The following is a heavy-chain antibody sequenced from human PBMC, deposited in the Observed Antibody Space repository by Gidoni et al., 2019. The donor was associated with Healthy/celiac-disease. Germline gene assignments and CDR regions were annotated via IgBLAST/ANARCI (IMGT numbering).Heavy chain of an antibody. Sequence: QVQLVESGGGVVQPGRSLRLSCAASGFTFSSYGMHWVRQAPGKGLEWVAVIWYDGSNKYYADSVKGRFTISRDNSKNTLYLQMNSLRAEDTAVYYCARVSDYVWGTSDYWGRGTLVTVSS. CDR3: ARVSDYVWGTSDY. V-gene: IGHV3-33*01. D-gene: IGHD3-16*01. CDR1: GFTFSSYG. J-gene: IGHJ4*02. CDR2: IWYDGSNK.